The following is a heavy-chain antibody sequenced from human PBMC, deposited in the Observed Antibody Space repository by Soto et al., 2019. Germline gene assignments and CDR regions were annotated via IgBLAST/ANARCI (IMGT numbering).Heavy chain of an antibody. V-gene: IGHV1-18*01. CDR1: GYTFTSYG. D-gene: IGHD3-10*02. CDR2: ISAYNGNT. Sequence: SVKVSCQASGYTFTSYGISWVRQAPVQGLEWMGWISAYNGNTNYAQKLQGRVTMTTDTSTSTAYMELRSLRSDDTAVYYCARACQCAGDYGMDVWGQGTTVTVSS. J-gene: IGHJ6*02. CDR3: ARACQCAGDYGMDV.